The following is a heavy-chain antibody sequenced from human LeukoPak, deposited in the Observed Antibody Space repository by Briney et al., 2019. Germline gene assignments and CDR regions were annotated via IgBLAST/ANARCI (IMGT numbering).Heavy chain of an antibody. CDR3: ATKPGYSGSWYPMVRGGYFDY. CDR1: GGSFSGYY. D-gene: IGHD6-13*01. J-gene: IGHJ4*02. CDR2: INHSGST. Sequence: KSSETLSLTCAVYGGSFSGYYWSWIRQPPGKGLEWIGEINHSGSTNYNPSLKSRVTISVDTSKNQFSLKLSSVTAADTAVYYCATKPGYSGSWYPMVRGGYFDYWGQGTLVTVSS. V-gene: IGHV4-34*01.